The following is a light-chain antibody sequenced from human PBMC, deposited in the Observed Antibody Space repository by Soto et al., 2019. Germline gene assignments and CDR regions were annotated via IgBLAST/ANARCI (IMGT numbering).Light chain of an antibody. J-gene: IGKJ1*01. Sequence: EIVLTQAPGTLSXXRXXXXTXXXRXIQSLSSSYLAWYQQKPGQAPRLLIYGTSIRATGIPDRFSGSGSGTDFTLTITRLEPEDFAVYYCQRFGTSPPWTFGQGTKVDIK. CDR2: GTS. V-gene: IGKV3-20*01. CDR3: QRFGTSPPWT. CDR1: QSLSSSY.